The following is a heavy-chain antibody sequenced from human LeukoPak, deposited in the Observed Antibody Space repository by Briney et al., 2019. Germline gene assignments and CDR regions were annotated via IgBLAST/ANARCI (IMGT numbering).Heavy chain of an antibody. CDR1: GFTFSSYA. CDR2: ISYDGSNK. D-gene: IGHD5-18*01. CDR3: AKIYTAMVSDDAFDI. J-gene: IGHJ3*02. Sequence: GGSLRLSCAASGFTFSSYAMHWVRQAPGKGLEWVAVISYDGSNKYYADSVKGRFTISRDNSKNTLYLQMNSLRAEDTAVYYCAKIYTAMVSDDAFDIWGQGTMVTVSS. V-gene: IGHV3-30*04.